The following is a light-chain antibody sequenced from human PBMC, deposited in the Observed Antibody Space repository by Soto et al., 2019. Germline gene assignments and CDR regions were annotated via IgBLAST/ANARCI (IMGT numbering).Light chain of an antibody. CDR3: QQYNNWPMT. Sequence: EIVLTQSPATLSLSPGERGTLSCRASQSVSSYLAWYQQKPGQAPRLLIYDASNRATGIPARFSGSGSGTDFTLTISSLEPEDFAVYYCQQYNNWPMTFGQGTKVDIK. CDR2: DAS. V-gene: IGKV3-11*01. CDR1: QSVSSY. J-gene: IGKJ1*01.